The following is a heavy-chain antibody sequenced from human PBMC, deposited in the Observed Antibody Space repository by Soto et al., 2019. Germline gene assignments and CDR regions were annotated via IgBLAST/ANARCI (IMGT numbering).Heavy chain of an antibody. CDR2: IMPTFGSA. J-gene: IGHJ4*02. CDR3: ATERSAQYFDY. V-gene: IGHV1-69*06. D-gene: IGHD1-1*01. CDR1: GGSFSRHV. Sequence: SVKVSRKGSGGSFSRHVSAWVRQVPGQGLEWVGGIMPTFGSATYAPKFQGRVTITADKSTSTAYMELRSLRSEDTAVYYCATERSAQYFDYWGQGTLVTVSS.